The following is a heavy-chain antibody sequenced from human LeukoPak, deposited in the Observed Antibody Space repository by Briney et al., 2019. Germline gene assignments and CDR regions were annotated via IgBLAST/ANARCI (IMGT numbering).Heavy chain of an antibody. Sequence: SETLSLTCTVSGGSISSYYWSWIRQPPGKGLEWIGYIYYSGSTNYNPSLKSRVTISVDTSKNQFSLKLSSVTAADTAVYYCARLATYYYDSSGYYTNLYYFDYWGQGTLVTVSS. CDR3: ARLATYYYDSSGYYTNLYYFDY. D-gene: IGHD3-22*01. CDR2: IYYSGST. V-gene: IGHV4-59*01. CDR1: GGSISSYY. J-gene: IGHJ4*02.